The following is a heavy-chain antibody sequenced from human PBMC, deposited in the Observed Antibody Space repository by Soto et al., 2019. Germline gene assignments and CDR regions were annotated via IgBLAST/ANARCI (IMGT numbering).Heavy chain of an antibody. CDR1: GDSVSSNSAA. CDR3: ARVFFIAAAGSRYYYYGMDV. D-gene: IGHD6-13*01. CDR2: TYYRSKWYN. J-gene: IGHJ6*02. Sequence: PTLSLPCAISGDSVSSNSAAWNWIRQSPSRGLEWLGRTYYRSKWYNDYAVSVKSRITINPDTSKNQFSLQLNSVTPEDTAVYYCARVFFIAAAGSRYYYYGMDVWGQGTTVTVSS. V-gene: IGHV6-1*01.